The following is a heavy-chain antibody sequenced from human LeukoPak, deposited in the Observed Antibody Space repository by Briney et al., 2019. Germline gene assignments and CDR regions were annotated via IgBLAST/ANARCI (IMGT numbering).Heavy chain of an antibody. D-gene: IGHD3-10*01. CDR3: ARDSGGLWFGELSGWFDP. CDR1: GYTFTRYG. CDR2: ISASNGNT. Sequence: ASVKVSCKASGYTFTRYGISWVRQAPGQGLQWLGWISASNGNTNYAQKLQGRVTMTTDTSTSTAYMELRSLRSDDTAVYYCARDSGGLWFGELSGWFDPWGQGTLVTVSS. J-gene: IGHJ5*02. V-gene: IGHV1-18*01.